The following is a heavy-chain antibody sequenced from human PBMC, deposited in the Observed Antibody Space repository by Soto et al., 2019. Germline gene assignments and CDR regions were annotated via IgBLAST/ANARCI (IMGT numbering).Heavy chain of an antibody. J-gene: IGHJ6*02. Sequence: SETLSLTCTVSGGAISSFYWSWIRQPPGKGLEWIGDIYYSGSTNYNPSLKSRVTISVDTSKNQFSLKLSSVTAADTAVYYCARRGYCTNGVCYYGMDVWGQGTTVPVSS. V-gene: IGHV4-59*12. CDR2: IYYSGST. CDR1: GGAISSFY. D-gene: IGHD2-8*01. CDR3: ARRGYCTNGVCYYGMDV.